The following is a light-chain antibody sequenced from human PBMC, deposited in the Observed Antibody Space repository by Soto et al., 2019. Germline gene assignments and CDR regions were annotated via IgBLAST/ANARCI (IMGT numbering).Light chain of an antibody. CDR3: QQDYNLPPFT. V-gene: IGKV3-20*01. CDR2: GAS. J-gene: IGKJ3*01. Sequence: EIVLTQSPGTLSLSPGERATLSCRASQSVSSSYLAWYQQKPGQAPRLLIYGASSRATGIPDRFSGSGSGTDFTLTISRLEPEDFAVYYCQQDYNLPPFTFGPGTKVDIK. CDR1: QSVSSSY.